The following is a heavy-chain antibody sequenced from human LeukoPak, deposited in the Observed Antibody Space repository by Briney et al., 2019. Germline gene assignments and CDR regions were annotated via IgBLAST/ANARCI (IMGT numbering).Heavy chain of an antibody. D-gene: IGHD1-26*01. CDR1: GGSISSSSYY. V-gene: IGHV4-39*07. Sequence: SETLSLTCTVSGGSISSSSYYWGWIRQPPGKGLEWIGSMYYSGTTYYNPSLKSRVTISVDTSKNQFSLKLSSVTAADTAVYYCARGPYSGSRPASVRFDPWGQGTLVTVSS. CDR2: MYYSGTT. CDR3: ARGPYSGSRPASVRFDP. J-gene: IGHJ5*02.